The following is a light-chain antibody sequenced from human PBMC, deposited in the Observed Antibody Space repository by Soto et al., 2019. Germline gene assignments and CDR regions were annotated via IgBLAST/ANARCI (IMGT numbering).Light chain of an antibody. CDR2: GYN. J-gene: IGLJ1*01. CDR1: ISDIGAGYD. Sequence: QSVLTQPPSVSGAPGQRVTISCTGSISDIGAGYDVHWYQQIPGTAPKLLIYGYNNRPSGVPDRFSGSKSGNTASLTISGLQAEDEADYYCSSSAGSNNYVFGTGTKVTVL. CDR3: SSSAGSNNYV. V-gene: IGLV1-40*01.